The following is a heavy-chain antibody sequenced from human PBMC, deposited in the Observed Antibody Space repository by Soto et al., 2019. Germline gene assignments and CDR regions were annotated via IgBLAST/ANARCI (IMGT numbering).Heavy chain of an antibody. V-gene: IGHV4-34*01. CDR3: ATRITVFGLLIPPFDP. CDR2: INHTGST. CDR1: GGSINGYY. J-gene: IGHJ5*02. Sequence: GTLFLTSAVYGGSINGYYWTWIRQPPGKELVWIGEINHTGSTHYNPSLKSRVTMSVDTSKNQFSLRLSSVTAADTAIYYFATRITVFGLLIPPFDPWGQGTQVTVSS. D-gene: IGHD3-3*01.